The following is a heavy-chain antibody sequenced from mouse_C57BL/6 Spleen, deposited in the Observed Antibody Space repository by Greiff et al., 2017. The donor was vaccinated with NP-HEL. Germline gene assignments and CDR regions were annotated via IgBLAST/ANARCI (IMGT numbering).Heavy chain of an antibody. D-gene: IGHD2-12*01. V-gene: IGHV3-6*01. CDR3: ARKLDYRGAWFAY. CDR2: ISYDGSN. Sequence: EVKLQESGPGLVKPSQSLSLTCSVTGYSITSGYYWNWIRQFPGNKLEWMGYISYDGSNNYNPSLKNRISITRDTSKNQFFLKLNSVTTEDTATHYCARKLDYRGAWFAYWGQGTLVTVSA. CDR1: GYSITSGYY. J-gene: IGHJ3*01.